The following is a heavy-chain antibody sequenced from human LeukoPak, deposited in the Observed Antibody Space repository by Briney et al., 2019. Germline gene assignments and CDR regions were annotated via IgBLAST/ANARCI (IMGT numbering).Heavy chain of an antibody. Sequence: GGSLRLSCAASGFTFSSYAMHWVRQAPGKGLEYVSAISSNGGSTYYANSVKGRFTISRDNSKNTLYLQMGSLRAEDMAVYYCAREGEQLAFDYWGQGTLITVSS. J-gene: IGHJ4*02. V-gene: IGHV3-64*01. CDR1: GFTFSSYA. CDR3: AREGEQLAFDY. CDR2: ISSNGGST. D-gene: IGHD6-6*01.